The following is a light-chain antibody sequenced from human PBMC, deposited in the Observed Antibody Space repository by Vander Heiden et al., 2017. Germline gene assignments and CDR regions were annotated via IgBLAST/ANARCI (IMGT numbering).Light chain of an antibody. J-gene: IGKJ1*01. CDR1: QSDLKSSNNNNY. Sequence: DIVMTQSPDSLAVSLGERATINCKSSQSDLKSSNNNNYLAWYQQKPGQPPKLLIYWASTRESGVPDRFSGSGSGTDFTLTISSLQSEDVAVYYCQQYDNVPRTFGQGTKVEIK. V-gene: IGKV4-1*01. CDR2: WAS. CDR3: QQYDNVPRT.